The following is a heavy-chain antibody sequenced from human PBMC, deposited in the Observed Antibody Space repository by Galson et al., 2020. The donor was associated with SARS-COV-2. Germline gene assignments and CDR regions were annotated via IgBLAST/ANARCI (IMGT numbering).Heavy chain of an antibody. V-gene: IGHV3-33*01. CDR2: IFFDGSEK. CDR1: GFTFSDHA. CDR3: ARDGQSGRGGAFDY. D-gene: IGHD2-15*01. J-gene: IGHJ4*02. Sequence: GESLKISCAASGFTFSDHAMHWVRQAPGKGLEWVAQIFFDGSEKYYGDSVRGRFTISRDSSKNTVYLQMNNLRADDTAVYYCARDGQSGRGGAFDYWGQGTLVTVSS.